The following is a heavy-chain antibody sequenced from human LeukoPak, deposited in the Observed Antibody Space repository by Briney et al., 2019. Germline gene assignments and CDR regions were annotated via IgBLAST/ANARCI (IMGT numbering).Heavy chain of an antibody. D-gene: IGHD4-23*01. CDR1: GFTFDDYG. Sequence: GGSLRLSCAASGFTFDDYGMSWVRHAPGKGLEWVSGINWNGGSTGYADSVKGRFTISRDNAKNSLYLQMNSLRAEDTALYYCAGERYGGNSAYYFDYWGQGTLVTVSS. V-gene: IGHV3-20*04. CDR3: AGERYGGNSAYYFDY. J-gene: IGHJ4*02. CDR2: INWNGGST.